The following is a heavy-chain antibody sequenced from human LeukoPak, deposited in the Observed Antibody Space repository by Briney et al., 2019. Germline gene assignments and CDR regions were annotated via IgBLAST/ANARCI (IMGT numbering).Heavy chain of an antibody. J-gene: IGHJ5*02. CDR2: VSYSGST. CDR3: ASGLSQSGSEWNCFDP. V-gene: IGHV4-59*08. Sequence: SETLSLTCTVSGGSITTYYWSWIRLPPGKGLEWIGYVSYSGSTNYNPSLKSRVTISVDTSKNNFSLKLSSVTAADTAVYYCASGLSQSGSEWNCFDPWGQGTLVTVSS. CDR1: GGSITTYY. D-gene: IGHD3-10*01.